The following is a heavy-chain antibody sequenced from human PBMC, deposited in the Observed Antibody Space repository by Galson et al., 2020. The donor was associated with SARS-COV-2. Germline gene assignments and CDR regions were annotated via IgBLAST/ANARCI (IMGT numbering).Heavy chain of an antibody. CDR1: GYTLTELS. J-gene: IGHJ5*02. D-gene: IGHD4-4*01. CDR2: FDPEDGEP. Sequence: ASVKVSCKVSGYTLTELSMHWVRQAPGKGHEWMGGFDPEDGEPIYAQKFQGRVTMTEDTSTDTAYMELSSLRSEDTAVYYCATMAPVTAANHWFDPWGQGTLVTVSS. CDR3: ATMAPVTAANHWFDP. V-gene: IGHV1-24*01.